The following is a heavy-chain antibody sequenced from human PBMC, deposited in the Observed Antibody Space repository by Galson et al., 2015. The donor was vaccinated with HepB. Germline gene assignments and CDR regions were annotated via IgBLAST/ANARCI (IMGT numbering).Heavy chain of an antibody. CDR2: IYYSGST. CDR1: GGSVSSGNYY. J-gene: IGHJ2*01. CDR3: ARTTYYYDSSGCWYFDL. D-gene: IGHD3-22*01. Sequence: SETLSLTCTVSGGSVSSGNYYWSWIRQPPGKGLEWIGYIYYSGSTNYNSSLKSRVTISVDTSKNQFSLKLSSVTAADTAVYYCARTTYYYDSSGCWYFDLWGRGTLVTVSS. V-gene: IGHV4-61*01.